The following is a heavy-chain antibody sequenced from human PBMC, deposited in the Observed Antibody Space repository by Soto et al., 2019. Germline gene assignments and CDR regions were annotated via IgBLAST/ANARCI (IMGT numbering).Heavy chain of an antibody. D-gene: IGHD3-16*01. CDR2: IYHGGTT. CDR3: ARDFKAPNDAWAFDY. V-gene: IGHV4-4*02. Sequence: QVQLQESGPGLVMPSGTLSLTCAVAGASIGSADWWNWVRQPPGKGLEWIGEIYHGGTTIYNPSLKSRVTISVDESKNHLSLKLTSVTAADTAVYYCARDFKAPNDAWAFDYWGQGTLVTVSS. CDR1: GASIGSADW. J-gene: IGHJ4*02.